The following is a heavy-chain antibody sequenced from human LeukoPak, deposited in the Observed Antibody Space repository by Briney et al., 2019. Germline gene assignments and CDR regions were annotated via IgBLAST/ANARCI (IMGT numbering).Heavy chain of an antibody. CDR2: IYYSGST. CDR1: GGSISSSSYY. CDR3: ARSVLEWSDFFDP. V-gene: IGHV4-39*07. J-gene: IGHJ5*02. Sequence: SETLSLTCTVSGGSISSSSYYWGWIRQPPGKGLEWIGSIYYSGSTYYNPSLKSRVTISVDTSKNQFSLKLSSVTAADTAVYYCARSVLEWSDFFDPWGQGTLVTVSS. D-gene: IGHD3-3*01.